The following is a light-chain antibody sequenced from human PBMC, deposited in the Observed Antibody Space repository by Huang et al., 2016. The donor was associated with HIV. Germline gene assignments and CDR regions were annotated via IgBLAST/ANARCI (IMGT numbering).Light chain of an antibody. CDR2: DAS. V-gene: IGKV1-33*01. CDR3: QHFDNLALT. Sequence: DIQMTQSPSSLSVPVGDRVTITCQASQDISNYLNWYQQKPGKAPKLLIYDASNLETGVPSRFSGSGSGTDFTFTISSLQPEDIATYYCQHFDNLALTFGGGTKVQIK. CDR1: QDISNY. J-gene: IGKJ4*01.